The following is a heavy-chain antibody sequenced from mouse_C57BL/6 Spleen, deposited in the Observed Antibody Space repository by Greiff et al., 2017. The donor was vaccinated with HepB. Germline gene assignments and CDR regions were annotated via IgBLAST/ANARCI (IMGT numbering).Heavy chain of an antibody. Sequence: EVQLQQSGPELVKPGASVKISCKASGYTFTDYYMNWVKQSHGKSLEWIGDINPNNGGTSYNQKFKGKATLTVDKSSSTAYMALRSLTSEDSAVYYCARSVGNYSNYEFAYWGQGTLVTVSA. CDR1: GYTFTDYY. CDR3: ARSVGNYSNYEFAY. J-gene: IGHJ3*01. CDR2: INPNNGGT. D-gene: IGHD2-5*01. V-gene: IGHV1-26*01.